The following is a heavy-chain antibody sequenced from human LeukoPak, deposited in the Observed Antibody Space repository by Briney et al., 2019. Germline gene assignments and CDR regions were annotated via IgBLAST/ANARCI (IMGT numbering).Heavy chain of an antibody. D-gene: IGHD3-10*01. Sequence: SVKVSCKASGGTFSSYTISWVRQAPGQGLEWMGRIIPILGIANYAQKFQGRVTITADKSTSTAYMELSSLRSEDTAVYYCARSSGSYYHMIHLGDYWGQGTLVTVSS. J-gene: IGHJ4*02. CDR1: GGTFSSYT. CDR3: ARSSGSYYHMIHLGDY. CDR2: IIPILGIA. V-gene: IGHV1-69*02.